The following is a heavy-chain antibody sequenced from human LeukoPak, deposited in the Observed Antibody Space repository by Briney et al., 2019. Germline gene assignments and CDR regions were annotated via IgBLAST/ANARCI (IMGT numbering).Heavy chain of an antibody. CDR2: ISGSGGST. CDR3: AKDTTSDYVWGSYRFAYFDY. V-gene: IGHV3-23*01. D-gene: IGHD3-16*02. J-gene: IGHJ4*02. Sequence: PGGSLRLSCAASGFTFSSYAMSWVRQAPGKGLEWVSAISGSGGSTYYADSVKGRFTISRDNSKSTLYLQMNSLRAEDTAVYYCAKDTTSDYVWGSYRFAYFDYWGQGTLVTVSS. CDR1: GFTFSSYA.